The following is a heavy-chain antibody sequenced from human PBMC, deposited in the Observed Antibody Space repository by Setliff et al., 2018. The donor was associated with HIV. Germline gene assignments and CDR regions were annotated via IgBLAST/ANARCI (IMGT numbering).Heavy chain of an antibody. J-gene: IGHJ6*02. CDR3: AREGRGGNSYLYYYYGTDV. CDR1: GYTFTGYY. CDR2: INPNSGGT. Sequence: ASVKVSCKASGYTFTGYYMHWVRQAPGQGLEWMGWINPNSGGTTYAQKFQGRVTMTRDTSISTAYMEVSRLRSDDTAVYYCAREGRGGNSYLYYYYGTDVWGQGTTVTVSS. D-gene: IGHD2-15*01. V-gene: IGHV1-2*02.